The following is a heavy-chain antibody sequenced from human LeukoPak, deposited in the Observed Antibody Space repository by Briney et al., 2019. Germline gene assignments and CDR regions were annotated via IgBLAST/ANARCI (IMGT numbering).Heavy chain of an antibody. CDR2: INPDGSTT. Sequence: AGGSLRLSCAASGFTLSSYWMHWVRQVPGKGLVWVSRINPDGSTTTYADSVKGRFTISRDNAKNTLYLQMNSLRAEDTAVYYCARVLSGSWDWFDPWGQGTLVTVSS. D-gene: IGHD3-22*01. V-gene: IGHV3-74*01. J-gene: IGHJ5*02. CDR3: ARVLSGSWDWFDP. CDR1: GFTLSSYW.